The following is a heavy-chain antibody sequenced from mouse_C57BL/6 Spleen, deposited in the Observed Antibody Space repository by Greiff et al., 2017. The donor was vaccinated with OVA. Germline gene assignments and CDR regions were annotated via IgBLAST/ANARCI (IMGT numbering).Heavy chain of an antibody. Sequence: VQLQQSGPELVKPGASVKISCKASGYSFTDYNMNWVKQSNGKSLEWIGVINPNYGTTSYNQKFKGKATLTVDQSSSTAYMQLNSLTSEDSAVYYCARNDYGSSYVDWYFDVWGTGTTVTVSS. CDR3: ARNDYGSSYVDWYFDV. D-gene: IGHD1-1*01. J-gene: IGHJ1*03. CDR1: GYSFTDYN. CDR2: INPNYGTT. V-gene: IGHV1-39*01.